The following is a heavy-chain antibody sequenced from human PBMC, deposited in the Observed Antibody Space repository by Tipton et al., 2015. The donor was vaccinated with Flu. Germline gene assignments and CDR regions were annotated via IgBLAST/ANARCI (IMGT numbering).Heavy chain of an antibody. CDR1: GGSISSSAYY. CDR2: IYYSGST. Sequence: TLSLTCTVSGGSISSSAYYWGWIRQTPGKGLEWIGNIYYSGSTFYNPSLESRVTISLDKSTNQFSLKLSSVTAADTAVYYCARDTIFGVAHWGQGTLVTVSS. J-gene: IGHJ4*02. CDR3: ARDTIFGVAH. V-gene: IGHV4-39*07. D-gene: IGHD3-3*01.